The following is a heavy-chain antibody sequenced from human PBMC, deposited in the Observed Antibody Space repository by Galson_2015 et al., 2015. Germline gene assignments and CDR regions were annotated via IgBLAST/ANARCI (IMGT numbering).Heavy chain of an antibody. V-gene: IGHV1-24*01. Sequence: SVKVSCKVSGYTLTELSMHWVRQAPGKGLEWMGGFDPEDGETIYAQKFQGRVTMTEDTSTDTAYMELSSLRSEDTAVYYCATRDSGGHGAFDAFDIWGQGTMVTVSS. CDR1: GYTLTELS. J-gene: IGHJ3*02. CDR3: ATRDSGGHGAFDAFDI. D-gene: IGHD3-10*01. CDR2: FDPEDGET.